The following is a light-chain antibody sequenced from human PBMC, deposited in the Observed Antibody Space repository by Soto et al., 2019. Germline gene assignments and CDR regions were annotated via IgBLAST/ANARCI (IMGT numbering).Light chain of an antibody. CDR3: QQRSSAPRT. CDR2: DAS. V-gene: IGKV3-11*01. J-gene: IGKJ4*01. Sequence: EILMTQSPATLSSSPGERATISCRASQGVSRYLAWYQQKPGQAPRLLIYDASNRATGIPSRFSGSGSGTDFTLTISSLEPEDFAVYYCQQRSSAPRTFGGGTKVDIK. CDR1: QGVSRY.